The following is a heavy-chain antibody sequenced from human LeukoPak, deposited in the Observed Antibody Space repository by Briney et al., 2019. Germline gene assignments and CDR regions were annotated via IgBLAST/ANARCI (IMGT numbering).Heavy chain of an antibody. V-gene: IGHV4-34*01. CDR1: GGSFSGYY. Sequence: PSETLSLTCAVYGGSFSGYYWSWIRQPPGKGLEWIGEINHSGSTNYNPSLKSRVTISVDTSKNQFSLKLSSVTAADTAVYYCVRVDRSGYFWGYGMDVWGQGTTVTVSS. CDR2: INHSGST. J-gene: IGHJ6*02. D-gene: IGHD3-22*01. CDR3: VRVDRSGYFWGYGMDV.